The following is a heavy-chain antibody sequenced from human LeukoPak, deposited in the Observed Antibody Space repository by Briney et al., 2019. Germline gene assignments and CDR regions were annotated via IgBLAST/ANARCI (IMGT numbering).Heavy chain of an antibody. D-gene: IGHD3-9*01. CDR2: INPNSGGT. V-gene: IGHV1-2*04. CDR3: ARDLHYNILTGYTGGYYFDY. Sequence: APVTVSFTASGYTFTGYYMHWVRQAPGQGLEWMGWINPNSGGTNYAQKFQGWVTMTRDTSISTAYMELSRPRSDDTAVYYCARDLHYNILTGYTGGYYFDYWGQGTLVTVSS. J-gene: IGHJ4*02. CDR1: GYTFTGYY.